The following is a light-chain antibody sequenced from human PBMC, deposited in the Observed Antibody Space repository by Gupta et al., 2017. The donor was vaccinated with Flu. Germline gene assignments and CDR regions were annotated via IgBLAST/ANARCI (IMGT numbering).Light chain of an antibody. CDR2: DSI. CDR3: GAWDSSLSAYV. V-gene: IGLV1-51*02. J-gene: IGLJ1*01. Sequence: SCSGSNSNIGINYVSWYQQFPGAAPKLLIYDSIRRPSGIPDRFSGSKSGTAATLGITGLQTGDEADYFCGAWDSSLSAYVFGAGTKVTVL. CDR1: NSNIGINY.